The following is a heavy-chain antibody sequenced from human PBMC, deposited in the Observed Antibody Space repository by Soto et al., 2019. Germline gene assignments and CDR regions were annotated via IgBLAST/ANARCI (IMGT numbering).Heavy chain of an antibody. V-gene: IGHV4-59*01. D-gene: IGHD2-15*01. CDR3: ARDQLNIGDYYYGMDV. CDR2: IYYSGST. Sequence: SETLSLTCTVSGGSISSYYWSWIRQPPGKGLEWIGYIYYSGSTNYNPSLKSRVTISVDTSKNQFSLKLSSVTAADTAVYYCARDQLNIGDYYYGMDVWGQGTTVTVSS. J-gene: IGHJ6*02. CDR1: GGSISSYY.